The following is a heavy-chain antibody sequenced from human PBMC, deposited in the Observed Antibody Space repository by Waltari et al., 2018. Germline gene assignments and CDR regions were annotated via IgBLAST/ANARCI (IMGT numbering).Heavy chain of an antibody. CDR2: SNPSGRT. CDR3: ARLEPVSYYDSSGSDYYYGMDV. V-gene: IGHV4-34*01. Sequence: QVQLQQWGAGLLKPSETLSLTCAVYGGSFSGYYWSWIRQPPGKGLEWIGESNPSGRTNNNPAIKGRVTISVDTAKNQCSLKLSAGTAADTAVYYCARLEPVSYYDSSGSDYYYGMDVWGQGTTVTVSS. CDR1: GGSFSGYY. D-gene: IGHD3-22*01. J-gene: IGHJ6*02.